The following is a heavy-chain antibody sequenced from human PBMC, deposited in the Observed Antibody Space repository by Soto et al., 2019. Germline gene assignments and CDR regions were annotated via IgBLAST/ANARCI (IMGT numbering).Heavy chain of an antibody. CDR2: IIPIFGTA. V-gene: IGHV1-69*06. J-gene: IGHJ4*02. D-gene: IGHD3-10*01. CDR1: GGTFSSYA. CDR3: ARAGYYGSGVDY. Sequence: SVKVSCKASGGTFSSYAISWVRQAPGQGLEWMGGIIPIFGTANYAQKFQGRVTITADKSTSTAYMELSSLRSEDTAVYYCARAGYYGSGVDYWGQGTLVTVSS.